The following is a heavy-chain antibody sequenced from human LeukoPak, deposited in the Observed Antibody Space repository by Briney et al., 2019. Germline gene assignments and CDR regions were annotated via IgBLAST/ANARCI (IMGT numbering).Heavy chain of an antibody. Sequence: SETLSLTCTVSGGSISSSSYYWGWIRQPPGRGLEWIVSIYYSGSTYYSPSLKSRVTISVDTSKNQFSLKLSSVTAADTAVYYCARHVSAYTYYYDSSGSLDYWGQGTLVTVSS. V-gene: IGHV4-39*01. D-gene: IGHD3-22*01. CDR3: ARHVSAYTYYYDSSGSLDY. CDR1: GGSISSSSYY. J-gene: IGHJ4*02. CDR2: IYYSGST.